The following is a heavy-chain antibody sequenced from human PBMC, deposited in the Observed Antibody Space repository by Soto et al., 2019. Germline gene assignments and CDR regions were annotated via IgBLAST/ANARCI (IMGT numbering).Heavy chain of an antibody. V-gene: IGHV1-8*01. Sequence: ASVKVSCKASGYTFTSYDINWVRQATGQGLEWMGWMNPNSGNTGYAQKFQGRVTMTRNTSISTAYMELSSLRSEDTAVYYCAREYYYGSGITYYYYMDVWGKGTTVTVSS. D-gene: IGHD3-10*01. CDR2: MNPNSGNT. CDR3: AREYYYGSGITYYYYMDV. CDR1: GYTFTSYD. J-gene: IGHJ6*03.